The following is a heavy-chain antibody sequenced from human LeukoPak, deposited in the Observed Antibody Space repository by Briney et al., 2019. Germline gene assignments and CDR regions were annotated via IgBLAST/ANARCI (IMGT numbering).Heavy chain of an antibody. CDR1: GGSISSSSYY. D-gene: IGHD6-13*01. Sequence: SETLSLTCTVSGGSISSSSYYWGWIRQPPGKGLEWIGSIYYSGSTYYNPSLKSRVTISVDTFKNQFSLKLSSVTAADTAVYYCARGEEFGSWSYWGQGTLVTVSS. CDR3: ARGEEFGSWSY. CDR2: IYYSGST. V-gene: IGHV4-39*07. J-gene: IGHJ4*02.